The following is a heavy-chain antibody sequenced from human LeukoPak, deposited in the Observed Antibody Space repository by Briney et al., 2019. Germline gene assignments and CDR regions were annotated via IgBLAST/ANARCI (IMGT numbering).Heavy chain of an antibody. D-gene: IGHD3-10*01. J-gene: IGHJ4*02. CDR3: ARGPSSGYYGSGSYYNGDY. CDR2: ISPIFGTA. V-gene: IGHV1-69*13. CDR1: GGTFSSYA. Sequence: SVKVSCKASGGTFSSYAISWVRQAPGQGLEWMGGISPIFGTANYAQKFQGRVTITADESTSTAYMELSSLRSEDTAVYYGARGPSSGYYGSGSYYNGDYWGQGTLVTVSS.